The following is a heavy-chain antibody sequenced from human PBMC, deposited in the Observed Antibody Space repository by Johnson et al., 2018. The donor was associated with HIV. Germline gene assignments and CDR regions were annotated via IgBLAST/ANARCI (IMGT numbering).Heavy chain of an antibody. Sequence: VQLVESGGGLVQPGRSLRLSCAASGFTFDDYAMHWVRQAPGKGLEWVSGISWNSGSIGYAYSVKGRFTISRDNAQNSLSLQMNSLRAEDTAVYYCARENWGSFDIWGQGKMVTVSS. V-gene: IGHV3-9*01. J-gene: IGHJ3*02. CDR3: ARENWGSFDI. CDR2: ISWNSGSI. D-gene: IGHD7-27*01. CDR1: GFTFDDYA.